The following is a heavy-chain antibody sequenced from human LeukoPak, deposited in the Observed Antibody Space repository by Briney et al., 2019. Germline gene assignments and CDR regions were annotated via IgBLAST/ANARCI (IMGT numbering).Heavy chain of an antibody. CDR1: GFTFSNAW. D-gene: IGHD2-15*01. CDR2: IKSKTDGGTT. Sequence: GGSLRLSCAASGFTFSNAWMSWVRQAPGKGLEWVGRIKSKTDGGTTGYAAPVKGRFTISRDESKNTLYLQMNSLKTEDTAVYYCTTDGAFGDCSGGSCYSFDYWGQGTLVTVSS. J-gene: IGHJ4*02. V-gene: IGHV3-15*01. CDR3: TTDGAFGDCSGGSCYSFDY.